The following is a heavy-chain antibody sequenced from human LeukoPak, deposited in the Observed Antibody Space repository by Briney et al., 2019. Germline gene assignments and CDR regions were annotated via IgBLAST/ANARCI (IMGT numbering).Heavy chain of an antibody. Sequence: SETLSLTCSVSVGFTTYDYWNWIRQPAGKAPEWIGRIHTTGRTNYNPSLKSRLTMTLDKSKKQFSLKVTSMTAADTALYYCARGGGNRHFDSWGQGILVTVSS. CDR3: ARGGGNRHFDS. D-gene: IGHD2-15*01. J-gene: IGHJ4*02. V-gene: IGHV4-4*07. CDR1: VGFTTYDY. CDR2: IHTTGRT.